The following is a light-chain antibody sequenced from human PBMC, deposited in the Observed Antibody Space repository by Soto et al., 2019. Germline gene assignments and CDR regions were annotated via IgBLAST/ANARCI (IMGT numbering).Light chain of an antibody. CDR2: DAS. Sequence: EIVLTQSPATLSLSPGERATLSCRASQSVSSHLNWYQQKPGQAPRHLIYDASHRATGIPDRFSGSGSGTDLTLTISSLEPEDFVVYYCQQRSHWPPEFTFGPGTKVEIK. CDR3: QQRSHWPPEFT. CDR1: QSVSSH. J-gene: IGKJ3*01. V-gene: IGKV3-11*01.